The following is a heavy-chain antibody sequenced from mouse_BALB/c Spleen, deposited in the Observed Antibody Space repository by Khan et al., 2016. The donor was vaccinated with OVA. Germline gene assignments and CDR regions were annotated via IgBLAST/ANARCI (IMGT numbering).Heavy chain of an antibody. CDR1: GYSITSNYA. Sequence: VQLKESGPGLVKPSQSLSLTCTVTGYSITSNYAWSWIRQFPGNKLEWMGYISYSGSTSYNPSLKSRTSVTRDTSENQFFLQLNSVTTEDTATYYCARQNYDGYALDYWGQGTSVTVSS. D-gene: IGHD2-4*01. CDR2: ISYSGST. J-gene: IGHJ4*01. CDR3: ARQNYDGYALDY. V-gene: IGHV3-2*02.